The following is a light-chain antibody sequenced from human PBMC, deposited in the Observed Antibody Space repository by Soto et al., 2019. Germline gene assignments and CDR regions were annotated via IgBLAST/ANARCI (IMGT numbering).Light chain of an antibody. V-gene: IGKV3-15*01. CDR3: QQYKNWPPLT. CDR2: GAS. J-gene: IGKJ4*01. CDR1: QSVSST. Sequence: EIVMTQSPATLSVSPGERATLSCRTSQSVSSTLAWYQQKPGQAPRLLIHGASTRSTGIPARFSGSGSGTEFTLTVSSLQSEDFAVYYCQQYKNWPPLTFGGGTKVEIK.